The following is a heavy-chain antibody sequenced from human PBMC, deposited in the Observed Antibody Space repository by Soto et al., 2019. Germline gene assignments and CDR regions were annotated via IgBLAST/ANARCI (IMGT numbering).Heavy chain of an antibody. CDR3: AKTPRQWLVYVDY. Sequence: PGGSLRLSCAASGFTFSNYAMSWVRQAPGKGLEWVSGISGSGGNTYYADSVKGRFTVSRDKSKDTLNLQMNSLRAEDTAIYYCAKTPRQWLVYVDYWGQGTLVTVSS. D-gene: IGHD6-19*01. V-gene: IGHV3-23*01. CDR2: ISGSGGNT. CDR1: GFTFSNYA. J-gene: IGHJ4*02.